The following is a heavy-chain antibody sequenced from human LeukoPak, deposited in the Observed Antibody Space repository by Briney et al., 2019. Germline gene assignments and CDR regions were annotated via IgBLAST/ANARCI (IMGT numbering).Heavy chain of an antibody. Sequence: ASVKVSCKASGGTFSSYAISWVRQAPGQGLEWMGGIIPIFGTANYAQKFQGRVTITADKSTSTAYMELSSLRSEDTAVYYCASRNINYHGSDYWGQGTLVTVSS. CDR1: GGTFSSYA. J-gene: IGHJ4*02. D-gene: IGHD3-10*01. CDR2: IIPIFGTA. CDR3: ASRNINYHGSDY. V-gene: IGHV1-69*06.